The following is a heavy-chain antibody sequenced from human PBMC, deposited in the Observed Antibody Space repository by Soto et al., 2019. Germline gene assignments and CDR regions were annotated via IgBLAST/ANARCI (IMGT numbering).Heavy chain of an antibody. CDR3: TRDRGTYGSGSYYFFDHFADAFDI. D-gene: IGHD3-10*01. J-gene: IGHJ3*02. Sequence: PGGSLRLSCTASGFTFGDYAMSWFRQAPGKGLEWVGFIRSKAYGGTTEYAASVKGRFTISRDDSKSIAYLQMNSLKTEDTAVYYCTRDRGTYGSGSYYFFDHFADAFDIWGQGTMVTVSS. CDR1: GFTFGDYA. CDR2: IRSKAYGGTT. V-gene: IGHV3-49*03.